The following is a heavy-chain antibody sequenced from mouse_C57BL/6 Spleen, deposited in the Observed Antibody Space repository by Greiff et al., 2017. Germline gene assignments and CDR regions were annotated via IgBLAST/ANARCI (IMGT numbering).Heavy chain of an antibody. J-gene: IGHJ2*01. CDR2: ISSGGDYI. D-gene: IGHD3-2*02. CDR3: TRATAQSGIFDY. Sequence: EVQLVESGEGLVKPGGSLKLSCAASGFTFSSYAMSWVRQTPEKRLEWVAYISSGGDYIYYADTVKGRFTISRDNARNTLYLQMSSLKSEDTAMDYCTRATAQSGIFDYWGQGTTLTVSS. V-gene: IGHV5-9-1*02. CDR1: GFTFSSYA.